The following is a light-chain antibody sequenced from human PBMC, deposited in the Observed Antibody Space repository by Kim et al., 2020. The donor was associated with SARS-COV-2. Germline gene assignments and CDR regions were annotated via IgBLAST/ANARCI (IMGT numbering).Light chain of an antibody. CDR1: QSVSDW. J-gene: IGKJ4*01. CDR2: ETS. V-gene: IGKV1-5*01. CDR3: QQYNTFSLT. Sequence: DIQMTQSPSTPSASVGDRVTITCRASQSVSDWLAWFQQKPGKAPKLLISETSTLQSGVPSRFSASGSGTEFTLTISSLQPDDFATYYCQQYNTFSLTFGGGTKVDIK.